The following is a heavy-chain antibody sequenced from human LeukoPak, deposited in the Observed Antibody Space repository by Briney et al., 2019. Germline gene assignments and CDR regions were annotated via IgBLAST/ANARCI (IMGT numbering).Heavy chain of an antibody. D-gene: IGHD5-24*01. CDR2: IKQDGSKK. J-gene: IGHJ4*02. V-gene: IGHV3-7*04. Sequence: GSLRLSCVASGFPFSSYWMTWVRQAPGKGLEWVANIKQDGSKKSYVDSVKGRFTISRDNAKNSLYLQMNSLRAEDTAIYYSTRVGYIDEGIDYWGQGTLVTVSS. CDR3: TRVGYIDEGIDY. CDR1: GFPFSSYW.